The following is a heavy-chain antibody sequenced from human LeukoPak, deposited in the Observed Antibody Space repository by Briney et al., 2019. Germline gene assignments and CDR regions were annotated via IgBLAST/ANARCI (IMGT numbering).Heavy chain of an antibody. D-gene: IGHD6-13*01. J-gene: IGHJ6*03. Sequence: GSSVKVSCKASGGTFSSYAISWVRQAPGQGLEWMGGIIPIFGTANYAQKFQGRVTITADKSTSTAYMELSSLRSEDTAVYYCARDRGEQQLVTWYMDVWGKGTTVTVSS. V-gene: IGHV1-69*06. CDR2: IIPIFGTA. CDR1: GGTFSSYA. CDR3: ARDRGEQQLVTWYMDV.